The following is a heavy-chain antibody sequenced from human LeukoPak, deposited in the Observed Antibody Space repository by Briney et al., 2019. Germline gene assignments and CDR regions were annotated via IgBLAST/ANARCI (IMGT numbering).Heavy chain of an antibody. Sequence: SETLSLTCAVSGYSISSGYYWGWIRQPPGKGLEWIGGIYHSGSTYYNPSLKSRVTISVDMSKNQFSLRLHSMTAADTAVYYCARPSRNCGGGNGFWDWGQGTLVSVSS. CDR2: IYHSGST. V-gene: IGHV4-38-2*01. D-gene: IGHD2-15*01. CDR3: ARPSRNCGGGNGFWD. J-gene: IGHJ4*02. CDR1: GYSISSGYY.